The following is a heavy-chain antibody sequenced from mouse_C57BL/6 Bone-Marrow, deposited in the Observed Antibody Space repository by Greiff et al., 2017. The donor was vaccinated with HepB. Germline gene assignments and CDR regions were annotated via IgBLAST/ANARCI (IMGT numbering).Heavy chain of an antibody. CDR2: INPNNGGT. Sequence: EVQLQQSGPELVKPGASVKISCKASGYTFTDYYMNWVKQSHGKSLEWIGDINPNNGGTSYNQKFKGKATLTVDKSSSTAYMELRSLTSEDSAVYYCARFGLLRLYYFDYWGQGTTLTVSS. J-gene: IGHJ2*01. CDR1: GYTFTDYY. CDR3: ARFGLLRLYYFDY. V-gene: IGHV1-26*01. D-gene: IGHD1-2*01.